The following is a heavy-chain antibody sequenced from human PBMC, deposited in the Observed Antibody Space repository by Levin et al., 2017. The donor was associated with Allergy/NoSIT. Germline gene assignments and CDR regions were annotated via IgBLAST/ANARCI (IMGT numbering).Heavy chain of an antibody. Sequence: SETLSLTCTVSGGSISSGDYYWSWIRQPPGKGLEWIVYIYYSASTYYNSSLKSRVTISVDTSKTHFSLKLSSVTAADTAVYHWASGGEWSSGYYVYSVEYWGQGTLVTVSS. D-gene: IGHD6-19*01. V-gene: IGHV4-30-4*01. CDR3: ASGGEWSSGYYVYSVEY. CDR1: GGSISSGDYY. CDR2: IYYSAST. J-gene: IGHJ4*02.